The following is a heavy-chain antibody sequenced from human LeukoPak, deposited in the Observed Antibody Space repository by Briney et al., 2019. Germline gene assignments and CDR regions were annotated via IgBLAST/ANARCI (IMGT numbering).Heavy chain of an antibody. V-gene: IGHV4-59*01. D-gene: IGHD3-10*01. Sequence: PSETLSLTCTVSGGSISSYYWGWIRQPPGKGLEWIGYIYYSGSTNYNPSLKSRVTISVDTSKNQFSLKLSSVTAADTAVYYCAGRSGSYYAEYFQHWGQGTLVTVSS. J-gene: IGHJ1*01. CDR2: IYYSGST. CDR3: AGRSGSYYAEYFQH. CDR1: GGSISSYY.